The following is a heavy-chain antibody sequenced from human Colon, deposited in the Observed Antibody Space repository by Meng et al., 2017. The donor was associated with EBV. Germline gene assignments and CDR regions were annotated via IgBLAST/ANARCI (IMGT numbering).Heavy chain of an antibody. J-gene: IGHJ5*02. D-gene: IGHD3-10*01. CDR2: IYHGVNI. Sequence: QASCSGLVRTSQTLSLTCAVSGDSITSGDYSWPWIRQPPGKGLEWIGYIYHGVNIYYTPSLRSRVTISVDKSRNQFSLKLTSVSAADTAVYYCVRDTRRGGGWFDPWGQGTLVTVSS. CDR1: GDSITSGDYS. CDR3: VRDTRRGGGWFDP. V-gene: IGHV4-30-2*01.